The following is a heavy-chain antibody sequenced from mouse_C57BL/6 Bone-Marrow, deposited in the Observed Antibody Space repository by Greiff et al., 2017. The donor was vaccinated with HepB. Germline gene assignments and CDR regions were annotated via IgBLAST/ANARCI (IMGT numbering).Heavy chain of an antibody. CDR1: GFTFSSYG. CDR3: ARHASNYGYAMDY. Sequence: EVQLVESGGDLVKPGGSLKLSCAASGFTFSSYGMSWVRQTPDKRLEWVATISSGGSYTYYPDSVKGRFTISRDNAKNTLYLQMSSLKSEDTAMYYCARHASNYGYAMDYWGQGTSVTVSS. V-gene: IGHV5-6*01. D-gene: IGHD2-5*01. J-gene: IGHJ4*01. CDR2: ISSGGSYT.